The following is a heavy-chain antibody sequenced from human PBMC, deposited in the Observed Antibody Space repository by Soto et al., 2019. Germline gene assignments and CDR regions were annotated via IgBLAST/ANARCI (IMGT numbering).Heavy chain of an antibody. D-gene: IGHD2-2*03. CDR2: IIPIFGTA. J-gene: IGHJ6*02. CDR3: AGDKRGLDSLRYHYYYGMDV. CDR1: GGTFSSYA. V-gene: IGHV1-69*13. Sequence: SVKVSCKASGGTFSSYAISWVRQAPGQGLEWMGGIIPIFGTANYAQKFQGRVTITADESTSTAYMELSSLRSEDTAVYYCAGDKRGLDSLRYHYYYGMDVCGQGTTVTVS.